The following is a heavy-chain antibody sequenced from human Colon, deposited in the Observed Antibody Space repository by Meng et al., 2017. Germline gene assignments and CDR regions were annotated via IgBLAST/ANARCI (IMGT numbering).Heavy chain of an antibody. CDR2: INHSGST. Sequence: VQLRTWGAGLLKPSETLALTCAVYGGSFSGYYWSWIRQPPGKGLEWIGEINHSGSTNYNPSLKSRVTISVDTSKNQFSLKLSSVTAADTAVYYCARGRYSGYLPWGQGTLVTVSS. J-gene: IGHJ5*02. V-gene: IGHV4-34*01. CDR3: ARGRYSGYLP. CDR1: GGSFSGYY. D-gene: IGHD5-12*01.